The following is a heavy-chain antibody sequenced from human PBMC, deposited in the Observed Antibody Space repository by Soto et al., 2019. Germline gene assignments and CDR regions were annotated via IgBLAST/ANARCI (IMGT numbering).Heavy chain of an antibody. J-gene: IGHJ4*02. CDR1: GESISGSSYY. CDR3: ARQRTTVVTQAYFDH. CDR2: IYYSGRT. D-gene: IGHD2-21*02. V-gene: IGHV4-39*01. Sequence: SETLSLTCIVSGESISGSSYYWGWIGQPPGKGLEWIGSIYYSGRTYYNPSFKSRVTISIDTSKNQFSLKLSSVTATDTAVYYCARQRTTVVTQAYFDHWGQGALVTVSS.